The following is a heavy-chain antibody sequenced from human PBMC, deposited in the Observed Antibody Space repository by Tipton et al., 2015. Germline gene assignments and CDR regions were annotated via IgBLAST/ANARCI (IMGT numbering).Heavy chain of an antibody. V-gene: IGHV3-23*01. CDR3: AKDPHDHAWGTSYFDY. D-gene: IGHD3-16*01. J-gene: IGHJ4*02. Sequence: SLRLSCAASGFTFSSYAMSWVRQAPGKELEWVSAISGYGGSGGRTYYADSVKGRFTISRDNSKNTLYLQMSSLRVEDTAVYYCAKDPHDHAWGTSYFDYWGQGTLVTVSS. CDR1: GFTFSSYA. CDR2: ISGYGGSGGRT.